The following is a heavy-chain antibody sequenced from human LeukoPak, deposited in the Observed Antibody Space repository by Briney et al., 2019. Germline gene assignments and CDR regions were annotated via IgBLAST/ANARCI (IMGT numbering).Heavy chain of an antibody. CDR1: GVTFSSYA. J-gene: IGHJ3*02. D-gene: IGHD4-23*01. Sequence: ASVKVSCKASGVTFSSYAISWVRQAPGQGLEWMGGIIPIFGTANYAQKFQGRVTITTDESTSTAYMELSSLRSEDTAVYYCARGRGGNSYAFDIWGQGTMVTVSS. V-gene: IGHV1-69*05. CDR3: ARGRGGNSYAFDI. CDR2: IIPIFGTA.